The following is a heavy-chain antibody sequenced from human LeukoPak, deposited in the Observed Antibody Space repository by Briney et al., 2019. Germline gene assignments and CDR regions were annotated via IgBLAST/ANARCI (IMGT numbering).Heavy chain of an antibody. Sequence: GESLRLSCAVSGLDFSGYAMSWVRQAPGKGLEWVSGIGSDGSTHYEESVKGRFAISRDNSKSTLYLQMNSLRAEDTAVYYCAKGTNWNDAILDYWGQGTLVTVSS. D-gene: IGHD1-20*01. CDR2: IGSDGST. CDR1: GLDFSGYA. J-gene: IGHJ4*02. V-gene: IGHV3-23*01. CDR3: AKGTNWNDAILDY.